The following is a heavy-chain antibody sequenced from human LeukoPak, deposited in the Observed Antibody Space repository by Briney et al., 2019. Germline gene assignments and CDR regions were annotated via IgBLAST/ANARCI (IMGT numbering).Heavy chain of an antibody. J-gene: IGHJ4*02. CDR1: GFTFSDYY. CDR2: ISSSGSTI. CDR3: AKLYNWNDQVDY. Sequence: GGSLRLSCAASGFTFSDYYMSWIRQAPGTGLEWVSYISSSGSTIYYADSVKGRFTISRDNSKNTLYLQMNSLRAEDTAVYYCAKLYNWNDQVDYWGQGTLVTVSS. V-gene: IGHV3-11*01. D-gene: IGHD1-20*01.